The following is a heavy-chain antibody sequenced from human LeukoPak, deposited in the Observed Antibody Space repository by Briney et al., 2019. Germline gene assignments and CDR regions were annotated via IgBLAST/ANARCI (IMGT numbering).Heavy chain of an antibody. J-gene: IGHJ5*02. CDR1: GYTFTSYD. V-gene: IGHV1-8*01. CDR2: MNPNSGNT. CDR3: ARGLPLASLVTNWFDP. Sequence: GASVKVSCKASGYTFTSYDINWVRQATGQGLEWMGWMNPNSGNTGYAQKFQGRVTMTRNTSISTAYMELSSLRSEDTAVYYCARGLPLASLVTNWFDPWGQGTLVTVSS.